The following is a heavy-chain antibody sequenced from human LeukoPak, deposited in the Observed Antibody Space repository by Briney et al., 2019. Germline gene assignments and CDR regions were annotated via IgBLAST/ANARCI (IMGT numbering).Heavy chain of an antibody. CDR2: IGGSGGST. Sequence: GGSLRLSCAASGFTFSTYAMSWVRQAPGKGLEWVSAIGGSGGSTYYAGSVKGRFTISRDNSKNTLYLQMNSLRAEDTAVYFCAKDLDRNWGLNWFDVWGQGTLVTVSS. J-gene: IGHJ5*02. V-gene: IGHV3-23*01. CDR3: AKDLDRNWGLNWFDV. CDR1: GFTFSTYA. D-gene: IGHD7-27*01.